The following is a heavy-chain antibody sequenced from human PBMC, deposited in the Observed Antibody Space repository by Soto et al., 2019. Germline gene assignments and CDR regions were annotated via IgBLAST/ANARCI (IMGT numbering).Heavy chain of an antibody. CDR3: ARQRAAAGNWFDP. V-gene: IGHV5-51*01. CDR2: IYPGDSDT. CDR1: GYSFTSYW. Sequence: GESLKISCKGSGYSFTSYWIGWVRQMPGKGLEWMGIIYPGDSDTRYSPSFQGQVTISADKSISTAYLQWSSLKASDTAMYHCARQRAAAGNWFDPWGQGTLVTVSS. D-gene: IGHD6-13*01. J-gene: IGHJ5*02.